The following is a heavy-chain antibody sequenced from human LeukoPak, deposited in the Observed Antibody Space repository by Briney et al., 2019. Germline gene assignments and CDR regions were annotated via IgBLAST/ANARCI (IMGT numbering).Heavy chain of an antibody. CDR1: GFTFAACA. Sequence: PGGSLRLSCEASGFTFAACAMNWVRHVPGKGLDWVSTISGSGSHTYYADSVKGRFTISRDNSENTLYLQMNSLTAEDTAVYYCAKERSEVVVAATNYWGQGTLVTVSS. CDR3: AKERSEVVVAATNY. J-gene: IGHJ4*02. V-gene: IGHV3-23*01. D-gene: IGHD2-15*01. CDR2: ISGSGSHT.